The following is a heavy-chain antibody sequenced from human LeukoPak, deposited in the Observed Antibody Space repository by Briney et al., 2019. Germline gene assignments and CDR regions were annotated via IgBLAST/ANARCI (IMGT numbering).Heavy chain of an antibody. CDR2: ISYDGSNK. CDR3: AKPDYSNYGAFDY. D-gene: IGHD4-11*01. J-gene: IGHJ4*02. V-gene: IGHV3-30*18. Sequence: PGGSLRLSCAASGFTFSTYGMQWVRQAPGKGLEWVAVISYDGSNKYYADSVKGRFTISRDNSKNTLYLQMNSLRAEDTAVYYCAKPDYSNYGAFDYWGQGTLVTVSS. CDR1: GFTFSTYG.